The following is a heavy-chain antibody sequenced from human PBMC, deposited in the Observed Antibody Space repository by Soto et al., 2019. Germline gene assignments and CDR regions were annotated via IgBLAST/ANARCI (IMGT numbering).Heavy chain of an antibody. CDR1: GFTFRSYG. D-gene: IGHD2-2*01. CDR3: ARDRLVPYGYGMDV. V-gene: IGHV3-33*01. J-gene: IGHJ6*02. Sequence: VGSLRLSCAASGFTFRSYGIHWVRQAPGKGLEWVALIWFDGSKKYYVDSVKGRFAVSRDNSKNTLYLQMNSLRVEDTAVYYCARDRLVPYGYGMDVWGQGTTVTVSS. CDR2: IWFDGSKK.